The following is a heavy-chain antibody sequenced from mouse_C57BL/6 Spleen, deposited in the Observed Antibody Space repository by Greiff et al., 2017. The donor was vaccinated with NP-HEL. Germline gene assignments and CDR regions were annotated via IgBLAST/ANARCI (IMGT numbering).Heavy chain of an antibody. CDR3: ARGDYYGSFFDY. J-gene: IGHJ2*01. D-gene: IGHD1-1*01. CDR1: GYAFSSYW. CDR2: IYPGDGDT. Sequence: VQLVESGAELVKPGASVKISCKASGYAFSSYWMNWVKQRPGKGLEWIGQIYPGDGDTNYNGKFKGKATLTADKSSSTAYMQLSSLTSEDSAVYFCARGDYYGSFFDYWGQGTTLTVSS. V-gene: IGHV1-80*01.